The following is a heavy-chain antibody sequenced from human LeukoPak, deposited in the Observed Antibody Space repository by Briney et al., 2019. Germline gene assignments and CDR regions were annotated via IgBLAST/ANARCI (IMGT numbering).Heavy chain of an antibody. CDR3: ARVVGDGYNPMTKYYYYGMDV. CDR2: IIPILGIA. CDR1: GGTFSSYA. J-gene: IGHJ6*02. D-gene: IGHD5-24*01. Sequence: GASVKVSCKASGGTFSSYAISWVRQAPGQGLEWMGRIIPILGIANYAQKFQGRVTITADKSTSTAYMELSSLRSEDTAVYYCARVVGDGYNPMTKYYYYGMDVWGQGTTVTVSS. V-gene: IGHV1-69*04.